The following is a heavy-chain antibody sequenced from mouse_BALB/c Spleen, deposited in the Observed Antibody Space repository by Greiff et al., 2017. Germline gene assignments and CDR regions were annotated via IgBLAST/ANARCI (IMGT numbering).Heavy chain of an antibody. CDR3: ERGGLIYAMDY. J-gene: IGHJ4*01. D-gene: IGHD2-2*01. V-gene: IGHV5-4*02. Sequence: EVMLVESGGGLVKPGGSLKLSCAASGFTFSDYYMYWVRQTPEKRLEWVATISDGGSYTYYPDSVKGRFTISRDNAKNNLYLQMSSLKSEDTAMYYCERGGLIYAMDYWGQGTSVTVSS. CDR1: GFTFSDYY. CDR2: ISDGGSYT.